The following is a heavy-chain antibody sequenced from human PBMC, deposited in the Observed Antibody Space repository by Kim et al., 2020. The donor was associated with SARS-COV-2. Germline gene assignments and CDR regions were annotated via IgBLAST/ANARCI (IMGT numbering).Heavy chain of an antibody. CDR1: GGSFSGYY. V-gene: IGHV4-34*01. D-gene: IGHD6-13*01. CDR2: INHSGST. J-gene: IGHJ6*02. CDR3: ARLISSSWYEDV. Sequence: SETLSLTCAVYGGSFSGYYWSWIRQPPGKGLEWIGEINHSGSTNYNPSLKSRVTISVDTSKNQFSLKLSSVTAADTAVYYCARLISSSWYEDVWGQGTTVTVSS.